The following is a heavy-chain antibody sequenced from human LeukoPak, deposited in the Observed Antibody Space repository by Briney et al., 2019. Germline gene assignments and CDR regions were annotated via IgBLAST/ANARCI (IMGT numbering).Heavy chain of an antibody. CDR3: AGTSVKDCSSTSCYTAFDI. CDR2: IYYSGST. J-gene: IGHJ3*02. D-gene: IGHD2-2*02. Sequence: SETLSLTCTVSGGSISSYYWSWIRQPPGKGLEWIGYIYYSGSTNYNPSLKSRDTISVDTSKNQFSLKLSSVTAADTAVYYCAGTSVKDCSSTSCYTAFDIWGQGTMVTVSS. V-gene: IGHV4-59*01. CDR1: GGSISSYY.